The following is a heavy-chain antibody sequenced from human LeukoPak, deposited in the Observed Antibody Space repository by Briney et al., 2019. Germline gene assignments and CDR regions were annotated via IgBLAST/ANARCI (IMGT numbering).Heavy chain of an antibody. Sequence: GGSLRLSCAASGFTFSSYAMHWVRQAPGKGLEGVAVISYDGSNKYYADSVKGRFTISRDNSKNTLYLQMNSLRAEDTAVYYCAREDDYYDSSGYPTLDAFDIWGQGTMVTVSS. CDR3: AREDDYYDSSGYPTLDAFDI. CDR2: ISYDGSNK. CDR1: GFTFSSYA. D-gene: IGHD3-22*01. J-gene: IGHJ3*02. V-gene: IGHV3-30-3*01.